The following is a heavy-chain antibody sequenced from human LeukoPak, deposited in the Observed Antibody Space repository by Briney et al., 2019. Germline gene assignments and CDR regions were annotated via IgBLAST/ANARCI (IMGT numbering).Heavy chain of an antibody. V-gene: IGHV3-7*01. J-gene: IGHJ4*02. D-gene: IGHD3-22*01. CDR3: ARDQSGYYYDSSGYSDY. CDR1: GFTFSSYW. CDR2: IKQDGSEK. Sequence: GGALRLSCAASGFTFSSYWMSWVRQAPGKGLEWVANIKQDGSEKYYVDSVKGRFTISRGNAKNSLYLQMNSLRAEDTAVYYCARDQSGYYYDSSGYSDYWGQGTLVTVSS.